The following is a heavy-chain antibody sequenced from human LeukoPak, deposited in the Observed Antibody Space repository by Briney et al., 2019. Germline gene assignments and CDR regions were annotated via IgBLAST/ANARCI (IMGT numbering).Heavy chain of an antibody. V-gene: IGHV3-53*01. CDR1: GFTVSSNH. Sequence: PGGSLRPSCAASGFTVSSNHMTWVRQAPGKGLEWVSEIYTGGLTFYADSVTGRFTISRDNSKNTVYLQMNSLGVEDTARYYCARDNAPAGGGLDYWGQGTLVTVSS. CDR3: ARDNAPAGGGLDY. D-gene: IGHD1-14*01. CDR2: IYTGGLT. J-gene: IGHJ4*02.